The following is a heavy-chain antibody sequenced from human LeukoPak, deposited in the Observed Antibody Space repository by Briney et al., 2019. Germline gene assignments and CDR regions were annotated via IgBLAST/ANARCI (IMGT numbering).Heavy chain of an antibody. CDR2: ITGSGGDS. CDR3: ARRAIMDV. V-gene: IGHV3-23*01. Sequence: GGSLRLSREGSGFTFRAYAMTWVRQGPGKGLEWVSTITGSGGDSYQADSVKGRFTISRDNSKNTLYLQMNNLRSEDTAVYYCARRAIMDVWGQGTTVSVSS. J-gene: IGHJ6*02. CDR1: GFTFRAYA.